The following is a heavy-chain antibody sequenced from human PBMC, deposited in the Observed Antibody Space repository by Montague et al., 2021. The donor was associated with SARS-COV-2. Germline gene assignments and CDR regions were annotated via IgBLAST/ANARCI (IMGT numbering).Heavy chain of an antibody. Sequence: SETLSLTCEVDSGPLSAYYWSWVSQPPGKGLEWIGEIHPYGHTSYNPSPMSRVTLTLGTSSNPFSLTLTSVTAADTAVYFCARVQTTCIIANCVNDFDYWGQGAPVTVSS. CDR3: ARVQTTCIIANCVNDFDY. J-gene: IGHJ4*02. CDR2: IHPYGHT. V-gene: IGHV4-34*01. CDR1: SGPLSAYY. D-gene: IGHD1-1*01.